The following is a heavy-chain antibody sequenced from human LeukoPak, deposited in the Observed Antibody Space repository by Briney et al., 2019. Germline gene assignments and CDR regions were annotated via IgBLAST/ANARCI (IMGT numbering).Heavy chain of an antibody. CDR2: VYHSGST. CDR1: DYSIRAGFF. CDR3: SRIFGGTKGYFQH. J-gene: IGHJ1*01. Sequence: SETLSLTCSVSDYSIRAGFFWGWIRQPPGRGLEWIGSVYHSGSTYYHQSLQSRVTISLDMSRNQFSLNLRSVIAADTAVYYCSRIFGGTKGYFQHWSQGTLVTVSS. V-gene: IGHV4-38-2*02. D-gene: IGHD3-3*01.